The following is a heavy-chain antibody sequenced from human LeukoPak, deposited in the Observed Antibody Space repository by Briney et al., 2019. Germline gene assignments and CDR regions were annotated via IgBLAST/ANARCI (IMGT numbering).Heavy chain of an antibody. CDR1: GYTLTELS. V-gene: IGHV1-24*01. J-gene: IGHJ6*03. CDR2: FDPEDGET. Sequence: ASVTVSCKVSGYTLTELSMHWVRQAPGKGLEWMGGFDPEDGETIYAQKLQGRVTMTEDTSTDTAYMELSSLRSEDTAVYYCATSVQGYYYYMDVWGKGTTVTVSS. CDR3: ATSVQGYYYYMDV.